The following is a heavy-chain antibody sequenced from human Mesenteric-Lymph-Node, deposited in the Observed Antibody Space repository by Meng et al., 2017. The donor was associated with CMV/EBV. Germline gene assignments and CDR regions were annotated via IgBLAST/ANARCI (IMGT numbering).Heavy chain of an antibody. CDR3: ARGGVYFGLDV. V-gene: IGHV1-8*03. CDR2: MNPNNGDT. J-gene: IGHJ6*02. Sequence: ASVKVSCKASGYTFTSHDISWVRQATGQGLEWMGWMNPNNGDTGSAQEFQGRVTITRNTSITTAYMELSSLRSEDTAVYYCARGGVYFGLDVWGQGTAVTVSS. CDR1: GYTFTSHD.